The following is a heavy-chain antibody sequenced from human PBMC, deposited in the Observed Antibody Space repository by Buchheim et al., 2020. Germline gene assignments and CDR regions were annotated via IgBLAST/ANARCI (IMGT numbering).Heavy chain of an antibody. D-gene: IGHD1-7*01. Sequence: VQLLESGGDLVQPGGSLRLSCAVSGFTFNTYAMSWVRQAPGTGLEWVSGVSNSGGRTFYADPVKGRFTISRDNSKNTLYLQMNSLRAEDTAVYYCAKGITATDSVGMDVWGQGTT. CDR3: AKGITATDSVGMDV. CDR2: VSNSGGRT. CDR1: GFTFNTYA. V-gene: IGHV3-23*01. J-gene: IGHJ6*02.